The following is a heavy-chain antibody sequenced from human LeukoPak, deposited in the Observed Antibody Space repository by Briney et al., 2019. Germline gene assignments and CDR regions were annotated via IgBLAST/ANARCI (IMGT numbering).Heavy chain of an antibody. CDR2: IYYSGST. Sequence: PSETLSLTCTVSGGSISSYYWSWIRQPPGKGLEWIGYIYYSGSTNYNPSLKSRVTISVDTSKNQFSLKLSSVTAADTAVYYCARRHLVRGFYGMDVWGQGTTVTVSS. J-gene: IGHJ6*02. V-gene: IGHV4-59*08. D-gene: IGHD3-10*01. CDR1: GGSISSYY. CDR3: ARRHLVRGFYGMDV.